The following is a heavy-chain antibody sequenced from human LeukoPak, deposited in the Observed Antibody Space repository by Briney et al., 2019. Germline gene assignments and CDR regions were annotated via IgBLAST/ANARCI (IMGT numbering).Heavy chain of an antibody. J-gene: IGHJ6*03. V-gene: IGHV3-66*02. CDR1: GFTVSSNY. Sequence: GGSLRLSCAASGFTVSSNYMNWVRQAPGKGLEWVSVIYSGGSTYYADSVKGRFTISRDNSKNTLYLQMNGLRAEDTAVYYCARDSKAAGLYYYYYYMDVWGKGTTVTVSS. CDR3: ARDSKAAGLYYYYYYMDV. CDR2: IYSGGST. D-gene: IGHD6-13*01.